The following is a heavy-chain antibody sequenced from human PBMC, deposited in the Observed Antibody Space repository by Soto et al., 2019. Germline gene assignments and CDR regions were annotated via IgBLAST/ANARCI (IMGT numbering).Heavy chain of an antibody. V-gene: IGHV4-39*03. CDR1: GGSISSSSYY. CDR3: TFQRAINSYDP. D-gene: IGHD2-21*01. J-gene: IGHJ5*02. CDR2: IYYSGST. Sequence: PSETPSLTCIVSGGSISSSSYYWCWIRQPPGKGLEWIGSIYYSGSTYYNPSLKSRVTITVDTSENQFSMKLSSVTAADTAVLYVTFQRAINSYDPWGQETLITV.